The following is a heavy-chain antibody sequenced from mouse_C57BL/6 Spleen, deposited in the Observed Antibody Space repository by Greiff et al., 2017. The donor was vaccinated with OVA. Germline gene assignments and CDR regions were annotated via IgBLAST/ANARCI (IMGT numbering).Heavy chain of an antibody. CDR3: GRGTYDYYYMDD. J-gene: IGHJ4*01. D-gene: IGHD5-1*01. V-gene: IGHV1-19*01. Sequence: VQLQQSGPVLVKPGASVKMSCKASGYTFTDYYMNWVKQSHGKSLEWIGVINPYNGGTSYNQKFKGKATLTVDKSSSTAYMELNSLTSEDSAVYYCGRGTYDYYYMDDWGQGTSVTVSS. CDR2: INPYNGGT. CDR1: GYTFTDYY.